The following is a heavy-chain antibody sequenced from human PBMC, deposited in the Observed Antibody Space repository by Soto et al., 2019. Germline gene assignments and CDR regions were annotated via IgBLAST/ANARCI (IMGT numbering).Heavy chain of an antibody. D-gene: IGHD1-1*01. V-gene: IGHV3-33*01. Sequence: PGGSLRLSCAASGFTFSSYGMHWVRQAPGKGLEWVAVIWYDGSNKYYADSVKGRFTISRDNSKNTLYLQMNSLRAEDTAVYYCARDAPGTSIDYWGQGTLVTVSS. J-gene: IGHJ4*02. CDR3: ARDAPGTSIDY. CDR1: GFTFSSYG. CDR2: IWYDGSNK.